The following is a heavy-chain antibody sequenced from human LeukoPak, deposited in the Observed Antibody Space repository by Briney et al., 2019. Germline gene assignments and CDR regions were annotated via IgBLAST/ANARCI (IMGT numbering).Heavy chain of an antibody. Sequence: PSETLSLTCTVSGGSISSYYWSWIRQPAGKGLEWIGYIYYSGSTNYNPSLKSRVTISVDTSKNQFSLKLSSVTAADTAVYYCARDSRNDFWSGYYKTLYYYYGMDVWGQGTTVTVSS. J-gene: IGHJ6*02. CDR3: ARDSRNDFWSGYYKTLYYYYGMDV. D-gene: IGHD3-3*01. CDR2: IYYSGST. CDR1: GGSISSYY. V-gene: IGHV4-59*01.